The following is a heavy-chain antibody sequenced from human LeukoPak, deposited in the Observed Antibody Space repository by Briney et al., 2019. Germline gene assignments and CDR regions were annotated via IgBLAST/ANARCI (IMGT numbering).Heavy chain of an antibody. D-gene: IGHD3-22*01. CDR3: ARRRITMIVGFDP. Sequence: SETLSLTCTVSGGSISSSSYYWGWIRQPPGKGLEWIGSIYYSGSTYYNPSLKSRVTISIDTSKNQFSLNLSSVTAADTAVYYCARRRITMIVGFDPWGQGTLVTAAS. V-gene: IGHV4-39*07. CDR1: GGSISSSSYY. J-gene: IGHJ5*02. CDR2: IYYSGST.